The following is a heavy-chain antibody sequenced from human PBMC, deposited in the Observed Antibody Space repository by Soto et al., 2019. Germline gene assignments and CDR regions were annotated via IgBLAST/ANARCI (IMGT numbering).Heavy chain of an antibody. J-gene: IGHJ6*02. CDR2: IDPSDSYT. Sequence: ESLKISCKGSGYSFTSYWISLVRQMPGKGLEWMGRIDPSDSYTRYSPSSQGQVTISADKSISTAYLQWSSLKASDTAMYYCARRGYYYYYGMDVWGQGTTVTVSS. D-gene: IGHD5-12*01. CDR3: ARRGYYYYYGMDV. V-gene: IGHV5-10-1*04. CDR1: GYSFTSYW.